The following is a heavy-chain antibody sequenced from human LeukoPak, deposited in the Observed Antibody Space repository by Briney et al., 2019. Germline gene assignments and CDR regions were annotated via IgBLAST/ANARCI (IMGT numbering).Heavy chain of an antibody. V-gene: IGHV6-1*01. Sequence: SHALSLTCAISGYSLSSYNVPWKCLTQSPSRGLEGLVRTYYRAKWNIDYAVSVKSRITITPATSKNPFSLQLNSVTPEDTAVYYCTRAKGEEDCGGDCFPDNWFDTWGQGNLVTVSS. CDR2: TYYRAKWNI. CDR1: GYSLSSYNVP. J-gene: IGHJ5*02. D-gene: IGHD2-21*02. CDR3: TRAKGEEDCGGDCFPDNWFDT.